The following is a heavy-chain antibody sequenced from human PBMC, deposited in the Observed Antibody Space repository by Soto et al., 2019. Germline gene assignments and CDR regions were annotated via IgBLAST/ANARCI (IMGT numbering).Heavy chain of an antibody. D-gene: IGHD3-22*01. CDR1: GFTFSSYG. CDR3: ARGDYYDSSGPFSDAFDI. Sequence: GGSLRLSCAASGFTFSSYGMHWVRQAPGKGLEWVAVISYDGSDKYYADSVKGRFTISRDNSNNTLYLQMDSLRAEDTAVYYCARGDYYDSSGPFSDAFDIWGQGTMVTVSS. CDR2: ISYDGSDK. V-gene: IGHV3-33*08. J-gene: IGHJ3*02.